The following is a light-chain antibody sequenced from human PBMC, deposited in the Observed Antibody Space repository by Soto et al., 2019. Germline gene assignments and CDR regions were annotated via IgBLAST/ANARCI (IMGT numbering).Light chain of an antibody. CDR2: AAS. CDR3: QQSYSTLWT. CDR1: QSISRC. V-gene: IGKV1-39*01. J-gene: IGKJ1*01. Sequence: DIQMTQSPSTLSAFVGDRVTITFRASQSISRCLSWYQQKPGRAPKLLIYAASSLQSGVPSRFSGSGSGTDFTLTISSLQPEDFATYYCQQSYSTLWTFGQGTKVDI.